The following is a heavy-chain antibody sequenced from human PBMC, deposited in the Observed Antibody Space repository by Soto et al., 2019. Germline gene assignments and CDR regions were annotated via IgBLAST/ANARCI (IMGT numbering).Heavy chain of an antibody. Sequence: MTSETLSLTCTVSGGSISSYYWSWIRQPAGKGLEWIGRIYTSGSTNYNPSLKSRVTMSVDTSKNQFSLKLSSVTAADTAVYYCAREGYDFWSGTRAWFDPWGQGTLVTVSS. CDR3: AREGYDFWSGTRAWFDP. CDR1: GGSISSYY. CDR2: IYTSGST. D-gene: IGHD3-3*01. J-gene: IGHJ5*02. V-gene: IGHV4-4*07.